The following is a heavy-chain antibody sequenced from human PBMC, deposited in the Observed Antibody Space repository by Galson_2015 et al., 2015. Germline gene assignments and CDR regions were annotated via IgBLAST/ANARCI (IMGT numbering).Heavy chain of an antibody. CDR2: IWYDGSNK. Sequence: SLRLSCAASGFTFSSYGMHWVRQAPGKGLEWVAVIWYDGSNKYYADSVKGRFTISRDNSKNTLYLQMNSLRAEDTAVYYCARVDLFGGGEIDVWGQGTTVTVSS. CDR3: ARVDLFGGGEIDV. CDR1: GFTFSSYG. J-gene: IGHJ6*02. D-gene: IGHD2-21*01. V-gene: IGHV3-33*01.